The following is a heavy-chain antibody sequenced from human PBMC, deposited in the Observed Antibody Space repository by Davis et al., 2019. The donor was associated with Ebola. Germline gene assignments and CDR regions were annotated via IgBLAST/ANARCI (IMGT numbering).Heavy chain of an antibody. CDR3: AKGGSGSYYLYYGMDV. Sequence: GESLKISCAASGFTFSSYAMSWVRQAPGKGLEWVSAISGSGGSTYYADSVKGRFTISRDNSKNTLYLQMNSLRAEDTAVYYCAKGGSGSYYLYYGMDVWGQGTTVTVSS. CDR1: GFTFSSYA. CDR2: ISGSGGST. D-gene: IGHD1-26*01. V-gene: IGHV3-23*01. J-gene: IGHJ6*02.